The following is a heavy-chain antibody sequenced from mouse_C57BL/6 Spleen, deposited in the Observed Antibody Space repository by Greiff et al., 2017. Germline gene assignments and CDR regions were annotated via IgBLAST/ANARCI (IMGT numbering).Heavy chain of an antibody. V-gene: IGHV14-2*01. D-gene: IGHD2-1*01. CDR3: ASTRYGNYVDYAMDY. CDR1: GFNIKDYY. CDR2: IDPEDGET. J-gene: IGHJ4*01. Sequence: EVQLVESGAELVKPGASVKLSCTASGFNIKDYYMHWVKQRTEQGLEWIGRIDPEDGETKYAPKFQGKATITADTSSNTAYLQLSSLTSEDTAVYYCASTRYGNYVDYAMDYWGQGTSVTVSS.